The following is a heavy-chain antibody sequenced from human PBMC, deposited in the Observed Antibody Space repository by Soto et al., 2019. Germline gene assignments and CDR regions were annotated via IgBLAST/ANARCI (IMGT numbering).Heavy chain of an antibody. V-gene: IGHV4-34*01. D-gene: IGHD4-17*01. CDR1: GGSFSGYY. CDR2: INHSGST. J-gene: IGHJ4*02. CDR3: ARGLRWSTPFGY. Sequence: QVQLQQWGAGLLKPSETLSLTCAVYGGSFSGYYWSWIRQPPGKGLEWIGEINHSGSTNYNPSLKSPVTISVDPSKNQFSLKLSSVTAADTAVYYCARGLRWSTPFGYWGQGTLVTVSS.